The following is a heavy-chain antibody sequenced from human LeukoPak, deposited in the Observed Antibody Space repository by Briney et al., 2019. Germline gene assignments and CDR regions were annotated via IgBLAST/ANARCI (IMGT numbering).Heavy chain of an antibody. CDR3: ARETGKLELLRFDP. V-gene: IGHV7-4-1*02. J-gene: IGHJ5*02. CDR1: GYTFTSYA. Sequence: GASVKVSCKASGYTFTSYAMNWVRQAPGQGLEWMGWINTNTGNPTYAQDFTGRFVFSLDTSVSTAYLQISSLKAEDTAVYYCARETGKLELLRFDPWGQGTLVTVSS. D-gene: IGHD1-7*01. CDR2: INTNTGNP.